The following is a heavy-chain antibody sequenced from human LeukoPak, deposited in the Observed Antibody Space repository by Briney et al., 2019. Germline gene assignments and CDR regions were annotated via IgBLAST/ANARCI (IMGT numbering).Heavy chain of an antibody. V-gene: IGHV3-21*01. J-gene: IGHJ4*02. CDR2: ITSSGRNI. Sequence: PGGSLTLSCAASGFTFSSYGMNWVHQAPGKGLEWVSSITSSGRNIYYADSLKGRLTISRDNAKNSPYLQMNSLRAEDTAVYYCERGGSNLPYYSDCWGQGTLVTLSS. CDR1: GFTFSSYG. CDR3: ERGGSNLPYYSDC. D-gene: IGHD1-26*01.